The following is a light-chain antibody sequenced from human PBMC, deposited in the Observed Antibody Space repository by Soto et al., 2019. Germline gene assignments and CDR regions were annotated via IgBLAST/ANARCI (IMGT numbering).Light chain of an antibody. Sequence: DIQLTQSPSSVSASVGDRVTITCRASQAIDSWLAWYQQQPGDAPKLLIFTGSLLHSGVPPRFTRTRSGTDSPLTISSLQHEDFATYSCQQNLSFPPTVGQGPTVDSK. V-gene: IGKV1-12*01. CDR2: TGS. CDR3: QQNLSFPPT. J-gene: IGKJ2*01. CDR1: QAIDSW.